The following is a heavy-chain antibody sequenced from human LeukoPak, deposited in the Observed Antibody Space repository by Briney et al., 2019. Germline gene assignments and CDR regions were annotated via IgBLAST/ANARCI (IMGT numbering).Heavy chain of an antibody. V-gene: IGHV3-23*01. D-gene: IGHD2-15*01. J-gene: IGHJ6*03. CDR3: AKDRYCSGGSCYLVYYYYMDV. Sequence: GGSLRLSCAASGFTVSSNYMSWVRQAPGKGLEWVSAISGSGGSTYYADSVKGRFTIPRDNSKNTLYLQMNSLRAEDTAVYYCAKDRYCSGGSCYLVYYYYMDVWGKGTTVTVSS. CDR1: GFTVSSNY. CDR2: ISGSGGST.